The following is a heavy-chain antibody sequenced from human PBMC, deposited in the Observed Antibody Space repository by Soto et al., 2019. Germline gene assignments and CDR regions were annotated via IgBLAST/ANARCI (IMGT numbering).Heavy chain of an antibody. CDR2: ISGSGGST. V-gene: IGHV3-23*01. J-gene: IGHJ5*02. CDR1: GFTFSSYA. CDR3: AKPGDSSSLVSSWFDP. Sequence: PGGPLRLSCAASGFTFSSYAMSWVRQAPGKGLEWVSAISGSGGSTYYADSVKGRFTISRDNSKNTLYLQMNSLRAEDTAVYYCAKPGDSSSLVSSWFDPWGQGTLVTVYS. D-gene: IGHD6-6*01.